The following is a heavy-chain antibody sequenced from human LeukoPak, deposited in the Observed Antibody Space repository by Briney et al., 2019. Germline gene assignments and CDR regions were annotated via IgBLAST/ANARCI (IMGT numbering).Heavy chain of an antibody. CDR1: GGTFSSYA. J-gene: IGHJ4*02. Sequence: SVKVSCKASGGTFSSYAISWVRQAPGQGLEWMGRIIPILGIANYAQKFQGRVTITADKSTSTAYMELSSLRSEDTAVYYCARAYDSSGYRFDYWGQGTLVTVSS. CDR3: ARAYDSSGYRFDY. CDR2: IIPILGIA. V-gene: IGHV1-69*04. D-gene: IGHD3-22*01.